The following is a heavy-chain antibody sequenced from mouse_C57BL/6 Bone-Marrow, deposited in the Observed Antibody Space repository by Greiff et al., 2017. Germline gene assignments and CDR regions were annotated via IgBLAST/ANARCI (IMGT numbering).Heavy chain of an antibody. CDR3: ASRAVVAEDAMDY. D-gene: IGHD1-1*01. V-gene: IGHV1-19*01. Sequence: VQLQQSGPVLVKPGASVKMSCKASGYTFTDYYMNWVKQSHGKSLEWIGVINPYNGGTSYNQTFKGKATLTVDKSSSTAYMELNSLTSEESAVYYCASRAVVAEDAMDYWGQGTSVTVSS. CDR2: INPYNGGT. J-gene: IGHJ4*01. CDR1: GYTFTDYY.